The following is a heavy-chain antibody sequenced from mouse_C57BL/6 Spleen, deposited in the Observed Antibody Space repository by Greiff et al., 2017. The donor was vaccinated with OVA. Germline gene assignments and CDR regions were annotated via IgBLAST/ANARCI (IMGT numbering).Heavy chain of an antibody. CDR3: AREGWLRWYFDV. D-gene: IGHD2-2*01. Sequence: EVKVVESGGGLVKPGGSLKLSCAASGFTFSDYGMHWVRQAPEKGLEWVAYISSGSSTIYYADTVKGRFTISRDNAKNTLFLQMTSLRSEDTAMYYCAREGWLRWYFDVWGTGTTVTVSS. CDR2: ISSGSSTI. J-gene: IGHJ1*03. CDR1: GFTFSDYG. V-gene: IGHV5-17*01.